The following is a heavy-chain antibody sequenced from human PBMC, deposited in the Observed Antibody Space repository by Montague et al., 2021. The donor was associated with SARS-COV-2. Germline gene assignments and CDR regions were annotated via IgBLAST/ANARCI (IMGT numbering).Heavy chain of an antibody. Sequence: SETLSLTCTVSVGSISSNNCYWGWIRQPPGKALEWIGSIYYRGSTYYXXXLKSRVTMSVDTSENQFSLKLSSVTAADTAVYYCARDGFYYDRSGPSNFDYWGQGTLVTVSS. CDR3: ARDGFYYDRSGPSNFDY. CDR2: IYYRGST. J-gene: IGHJ4*02. CDR1: VGSISSNNCY. V-gene: IGHV4-39*07. D-gene: IGHD3-22*01.